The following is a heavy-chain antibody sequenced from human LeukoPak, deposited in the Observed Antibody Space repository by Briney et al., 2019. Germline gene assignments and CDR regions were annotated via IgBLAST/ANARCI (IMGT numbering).Heavy chain of an antibody. V-gene: IGHV5-51*01. CDR2: IYPGDSDT. D-gene: IGHD4-17*01. Sequence: GESLKISCKGSGYTFTNYWIGWVRQMPGKGLEFMGIIYPGDSDTRYSPSFQGQVTISVDKSISTAYLQWSSLKASDTAMYYCATQELYGDSPYYFDYWGQGTLVTVSS. J-gene: IGHJ4*02. CDR3: ATQELYGDSPYYFDY. CDR1: GYTFTNYW.